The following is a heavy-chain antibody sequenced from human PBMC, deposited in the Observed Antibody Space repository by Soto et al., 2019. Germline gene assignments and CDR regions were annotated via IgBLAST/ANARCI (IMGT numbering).Heavy chain of an antibody. Sequence: QVQLQESGPGLVKPSETLSLTCTVSGGSISSYYWSWIRQPPGKGLEWIGYIYYSGSTNYNPSLTSRVTISVDTSKDQFSLKLSSVTAADTAVYYCARITGYNWNYRVDYWGQGTLVTVSS. CDR3: ARITGYNWNYRVDY. D-gene: IGHD1-7*01. V-gene: IGHV4-59*01. CDR2: IYYSGST. CDR1: GGSISSYY. J-gene: IGHJ4*02.